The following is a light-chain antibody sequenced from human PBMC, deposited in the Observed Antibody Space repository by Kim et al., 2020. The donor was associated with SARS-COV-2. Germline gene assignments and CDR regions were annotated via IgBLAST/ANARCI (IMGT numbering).Light chain of an antibody. CDR2: TVS. CDR3: LQDYSYPLT. CDR1: QDITTD. J-gene: IGKJ1*01. V-gene: IGKV1-6*02. Sequence: AIQMTQSPSSLSASVGDRVTISCRASQDITTDLGWYQQKPGKAPKVRIYTVSTLQSGVPSRFSGSGSGTDFTLTISSLQPEDFATYYCLQDYSYPLTFGQGTKVDIK.